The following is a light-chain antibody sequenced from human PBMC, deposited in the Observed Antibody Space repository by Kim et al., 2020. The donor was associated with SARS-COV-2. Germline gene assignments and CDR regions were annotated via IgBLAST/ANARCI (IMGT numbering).Light chain of an antibody. CDR2: GAS. CDR1: QSISSF. Sequence: ASFGDRVTITCRPRQSISSFLTGYQHRPANAPKLLIYGASTLHGGVPSRFSGSGSGTDFTLTISSLQPEDFATYYCQQSYTAPRTFGQGTKVDIK. CDR3: QQSYTAPRT. J-gene: IGKJ1*01. V-gene: IGKV1-39*01.